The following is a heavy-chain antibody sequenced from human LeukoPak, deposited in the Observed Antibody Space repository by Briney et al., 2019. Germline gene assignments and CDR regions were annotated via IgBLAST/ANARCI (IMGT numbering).Heavy chain of an antibody. Sequence: GGSLRLSCAASGFTFSSSSVSWVCQARGKGLEWVSVISGSGGSTDYADSVKGRFTISRDNSKNTLYLQMNSLRAEDTAVYYCAKGSGWYVWGQGSLVTVSS. CDR3: AKGSGWYV. CDR1: GFTFSSSS. D-gene: IGHD6-19*01. V-gene: IGHV3-23*01. CDR2: ISGSGGST. J-gene: IGHJ4*02.